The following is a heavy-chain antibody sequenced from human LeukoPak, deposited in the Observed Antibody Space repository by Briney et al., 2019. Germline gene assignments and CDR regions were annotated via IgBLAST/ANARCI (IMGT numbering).Heavy chain of an antibody. D-gene: IGHD6-19*01. Sequence: SETLSLTRAVYGGSFSGYYWSWIRQPPGKGLEWIGEINHSGSTNYNPSLKSRVTISVDTSKNQFSLKLSSVTAADTAVYYCARASSGWYTILYYFDYWGQGTLVTVSS. CDR1: GGSFSGYY. V-gene: IGHV4-34*01. CDR2: INHSGST. J-gene: IGHJ4*02. CDR3: ARASSGWYTILYYFDY.